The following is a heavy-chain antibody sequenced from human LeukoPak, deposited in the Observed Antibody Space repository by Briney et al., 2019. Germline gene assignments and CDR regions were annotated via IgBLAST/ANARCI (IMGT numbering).Heavy chain of an antibody. CDR2: IIPIFGTA. Sequence: GASVKVSCKASGGTFSSYAISWVRQAPGQGLEWMGGIIPIFGTANYAQKFQGRVTITADESTSTAYMELSSLRSEDTAVYYCARQSGYCSSTSCYHDNWFDPWGRGTLVTVSS. CDR1: GGTFSSYA. CDR3: ARQSGYCSSTSCYHDNWFDP. V-gene: IGHV1-69*13. D-gene: IGHD2-2*01. J-gene: IGHJ5*02.